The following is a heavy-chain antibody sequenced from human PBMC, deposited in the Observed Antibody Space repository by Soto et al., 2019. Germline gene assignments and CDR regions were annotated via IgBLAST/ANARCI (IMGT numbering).Heavy chain of an antibody. CDR2: IKQDGSEK. V-gene: IGHV3-7*04. Sequence: EVQLVESGGGLVQPGGSLRLSCAASGFTCSSYWMSWVRQAPGKWLEWVANIKQDGSEKYYVDSVKGRFTISRDKAKNSLCRRMDGLRAEDTAVYYCARERSVVVTARRRSGMDVWGQGTTVTVSS. D-gene: IGHD2-21*02. J-gene: IGHJ6*02. CDR1: GFTCSSYW. CDR3: ARERSVVVTARRRSGMDV.